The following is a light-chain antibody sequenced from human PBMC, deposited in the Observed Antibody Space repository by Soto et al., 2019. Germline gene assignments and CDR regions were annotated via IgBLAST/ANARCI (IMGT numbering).Light chain of an antibody. Sequence: SYELTQPSSVSVSPGQTARITCSGDVLAKKYARWFQQKPGQAPVLVIYKDSERPSGIPERFSGSSSGTTVTLTISGAQVEDEADYYCYSAADHNPLFGGGTKLTVL. V-gene: IGLV3-27*01. J-gene: IGLJ3*02. CDR1: VLAKKY. CDR3: YSAADHNPL. CDR2: KDS.